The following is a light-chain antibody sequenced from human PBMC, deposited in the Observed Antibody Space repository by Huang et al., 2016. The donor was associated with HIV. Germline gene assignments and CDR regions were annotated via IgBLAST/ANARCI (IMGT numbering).Light chain of an antibody. CDR2: DAS. CDR1: QGFSNS. V-gene: IGKV1-NL1*01. CDR3: QQYYNTPRT. Sequence: DIQMTQSPSSLSASVGDRVTITCRASQGFSNSLAWYQQKPGKAPKLLLYDASRLESGVQSRFSGSVSGTDFSLTISSLQPEDFATYYCQQYYNTPRTFGQGTKVEIK. J-gene: IGKJ1*01.